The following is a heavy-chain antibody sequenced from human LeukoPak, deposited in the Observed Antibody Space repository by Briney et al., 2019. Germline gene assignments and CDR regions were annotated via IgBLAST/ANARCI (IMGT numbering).Heavy chain of an antibody. J-gene: IGHJ3*02. CDR3: ARVGYYDSTDAFDI. CDR1: GGSISSHY. Sequence: NPSETLSHTCTVSGGSISSHYWSWIRQPPGKGLEWIGYIYYSGSTNYNPSLKSRVTISVDTSKNQFSLKLSSVTAADTAVYYCARVGYYDSTDAFDIWGQGTMVTVSS. D-gene: IGHD3-22*01. V-gene: IGHV4-59*11. CDR2: IYYSGST.